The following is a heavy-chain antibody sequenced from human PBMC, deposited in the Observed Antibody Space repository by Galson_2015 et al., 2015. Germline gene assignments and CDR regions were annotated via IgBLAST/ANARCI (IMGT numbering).Heavy chain of an antibody. J-gene: IGHJ4*02. V-gene: IGHV1-18*04. Sequence: SVKVSCKASGYTFTSYGISWVRQAPGQGLEWMGWISAYNGNTNYAQKLQGRVTMTTDTSTSTAYMELRSLRSDDTAVYYCARETYYYDSSGYYCSGGRQTHFDYWGQGTLVTVSS. CDR1: GYTFTSYG. CDR3: ARETYYYDSSGYYCSGGRQTHFDY. D-gene: IGHD3-22*01. CDR2: ISAYNGNT.